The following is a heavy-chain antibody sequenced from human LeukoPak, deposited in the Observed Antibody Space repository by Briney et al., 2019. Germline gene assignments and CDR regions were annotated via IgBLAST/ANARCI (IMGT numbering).Heavy chain of an antibody. D-gene: IGHD3-22*01. Sequence: GASVKISCKASGYTFTSYAMNWVRQAPGQGLEWMGWINTNTGNPTYAQGFTGRFVFSLDTSVSTAYLQISGLKAEDTAVYYCARGGPYDTSGSYIHALDYWGQGTLVTVSS. V-gene: IGHV7-4-1*02. CDR2: INTNTGNP. CDR1: GYTFTSYA. J-gene: IGHJ4*02. CDR3: ARGGPYDTSGSYIHALDY.